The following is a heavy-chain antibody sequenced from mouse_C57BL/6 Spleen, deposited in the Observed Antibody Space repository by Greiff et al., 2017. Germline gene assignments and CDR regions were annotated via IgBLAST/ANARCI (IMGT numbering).Heavy chain of an antibody. Sequence: EVMLVESGGGLVKPGGSLKLSCAASGFTFSSYAMSWVRQTPEKRLEWVATISDGGSYTYYPDNVKGRFTISRDNAKNNLYLQMSHLKSEDTAMYYCARAYYSNYGGAMDYWGQGTSVTVSS. V-gene: IGHV5-4*03. CDR3: ARAYYSNYGGAMDY. D-gene: IGHD2-5*01. J-gene: IGHJ4*01. CDR1: GFTFSSYA. CDR2: ISDGGSYT.